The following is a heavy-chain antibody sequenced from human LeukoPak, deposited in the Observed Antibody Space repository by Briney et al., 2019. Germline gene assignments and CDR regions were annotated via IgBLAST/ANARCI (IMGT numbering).Heavy chain of an antibody. V-gene: IGHV4-59*08. CDR2: FSDSGST. J-gene: IGHJ5*02. D-gene: IGHD3-10*01. Sequence: SETLSLTCTVSGGSISSHYWNWIRQPPGKGLEWIGYFSDSGSTIHNPSLKSRVTILGDTSKNQFSLKLSSVTAADTAVYYCARHATGSYSVPWLDPWGQGTLVTVSS. CDR1: GGSISSHY. CDR3: ARHATGSYSVPWLDP.